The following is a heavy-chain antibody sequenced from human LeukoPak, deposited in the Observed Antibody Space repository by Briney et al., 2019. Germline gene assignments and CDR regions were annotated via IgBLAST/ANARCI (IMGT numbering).Heavy chain of an antibody. CDR1: GFTFNSYS. V-gene: IGHV3-23*01. J-gene: IGHJ4*02. CDR3: SKIRYYYGSGSWYFDY. CDR2: ISGSGGST. Sequence: SGGSLRLSCAASGFTFNSYSMSWVRQAPGKGLEWVSAISGSGGSTYYADSVKGRFTISRDNSKNTLYLQMNSLRAEDTAVYYCSKIRYYYGSGSWYFDYWGQGTLVTVSS. D-gene: IGHD3-10*01.